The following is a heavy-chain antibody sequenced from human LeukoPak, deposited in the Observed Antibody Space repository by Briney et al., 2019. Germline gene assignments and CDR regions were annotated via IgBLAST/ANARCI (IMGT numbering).Heavy chain of an antibody. CDR2: ISYDGSNK. CDR1: GFTFSSYS. CDR3: ARWNLLAFDY. V-gene: IGHV3-30*04. D-gene: IGHD1-1*01. J-gene: IGHJ4*02. Sequence: PGGSLRLSCAASGFTFSSYSMHWVRQAPGKGLEWVAVISYDGSNKYYADSVKGRFTISRDNSKNTLYLQMSSLRAEDTAVYYCARWNLLAFDYWGQGTLVTVSS.